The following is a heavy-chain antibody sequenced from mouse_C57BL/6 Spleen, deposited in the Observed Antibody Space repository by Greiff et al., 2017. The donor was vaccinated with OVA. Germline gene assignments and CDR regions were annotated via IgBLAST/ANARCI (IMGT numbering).Heavy chain of an antibody. J-gene: IGHJ3*01. D-gene: IGHD4-1*02. CDR2: IYPGSGNT. CDR3: ARSPTGAWFAY. V-gene: IGHV1-76*01. CDR1: GYTFTDYY. Sequence: QVHVKQSGAELVRPGASVKLSCKASGYTFTDYYINWVKQRPGQGLEWIARIYPGSGNTYYNEKFKGKATLTAEKSSSTAYMQLSSLTSEDSAVYFCARSPTGAWFAYWGQGTLVTVSA.